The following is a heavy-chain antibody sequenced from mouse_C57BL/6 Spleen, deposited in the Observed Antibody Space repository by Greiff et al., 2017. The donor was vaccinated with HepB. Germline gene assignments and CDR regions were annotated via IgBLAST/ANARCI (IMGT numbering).Heavy chain of an antibody. CDR2: ISSGSSTI. J-gene: IGHJ4*01. Sequence: EVQRVESGGGLVKPGGSLKLSCAASGFTFSDYGMHWVRQAPEKGLEWVAYISSGSSTIYYADTVKGRFTISRDNAKNTLFLQMTSLRSEDTAMYYCARLYYYGSSYDYAMDYWGQGTSVTVSS. CDR1: GFTFSDYG. V-gene: IGHV5-17*01. CDR3: ARLYYYGSSYDYAMDY. D-gene: IGHD1-1*01.